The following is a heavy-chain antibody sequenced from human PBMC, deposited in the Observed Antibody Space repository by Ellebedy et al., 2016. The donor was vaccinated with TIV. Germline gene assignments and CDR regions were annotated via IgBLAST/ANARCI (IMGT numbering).Heavy chain of an antibody. Sequence: PGGSLRLSCAASGFTSSDYYATWIRQAPGKGLEWVGYISGNGINIDYADSVRGRFTMSRDNARNSLYLQMNRRGAADTAVYFCAREDIVVVRDGLDVWGQGTVVTVSS. D-gene: IGHD2-2*01. J-gene: IGHJ6*02. CDR3: AREDIVVVRDGLDV. V-gene: IGHV3-11*04. CDR2: ISGNGINI. CDR1: GFTSSDYY.